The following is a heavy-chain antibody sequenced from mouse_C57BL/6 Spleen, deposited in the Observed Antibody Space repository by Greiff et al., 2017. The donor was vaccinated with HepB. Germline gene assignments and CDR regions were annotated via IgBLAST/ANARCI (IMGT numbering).Heavy chain of an antibody. CDR3: AKTYYDCGGYFDV. Sequence: QVQLQQSGPELVKPGASVKISCKASGYAFSSSWMNWVKQRPGKGLEWIGRIYPGDGDTNYNGKFKGKATLTADKSSSTAYMQLSSLTSEDSAVYFCAKTYYDCGGYFDVWGTVTTVTVAS. CDR2: IYPGDGDT. CDR1: GYAFSSSW. D-gene: IGHD2-4*01. V-gene: IGHV1-82*01. J-gene: IGHJ1*03.